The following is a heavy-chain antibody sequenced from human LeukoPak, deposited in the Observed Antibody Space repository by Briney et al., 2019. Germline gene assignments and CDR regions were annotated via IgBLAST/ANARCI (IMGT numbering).Heavy chain of an antibody. Sequence: GGSLRPSCAASGFTFSSYGMHWVRQAPGKGLEWVPIIWYDGSNKYYADSVKGRFTISRDNSKNTLYLQMNSLRAEDTAVYYCARGPSDSSGWYAGFDYWGQGTLVTVSS. V-gene: IGHV3-33*01. CDR1: GFTFSSYG. CDR2: IWYDGSNK. J-gene: IGHJ4*02. CDR3: ARGPSDSSGWYAGFDY. D-gene: IGHD6-19*01.